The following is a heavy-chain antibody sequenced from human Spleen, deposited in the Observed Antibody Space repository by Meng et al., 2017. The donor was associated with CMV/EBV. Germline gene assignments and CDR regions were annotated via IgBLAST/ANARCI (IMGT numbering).Heavy chain of an antibody. CDR2: ISTNTGAT. V-gene: IGHV1-2*02. J-gene: IGHJ5*02. Sequence: ASVKVSCKASGYTFTGNYMHWVRQAPGQGLEWMGWISTNTGATNYAQKFQGRVTMTRDTSISTAYMELSRLRSDDTAVYYCARVGALYCSSTSCSHNWFDPWGQGTLVTVSS. D-gene: IGHD2-2*01. CDR1: GYTFTGNY. CDR3: ARVGALYCSSTSCSHNWFDP.